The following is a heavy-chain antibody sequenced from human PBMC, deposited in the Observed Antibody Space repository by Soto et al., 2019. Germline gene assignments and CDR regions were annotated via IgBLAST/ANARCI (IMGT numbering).Heavy chain of an antibody. Sequence: GGSLRLSCAASGFTFSNYWMTWVRQAPGKGLEWVANIKEDESEKHYVDSVKGRFTISRDNAKNSLYLQMNSLRVEDTAVYFCSRDVVVGAKALNYWGQGALVTVSS. CDR1: GFTFSNYW. CDR3: SRDVVVGAKALNY. CDR2: IKEDESEK. V-gene: IGHV3-7*01. J-gene: IGHJ4*02. D-gene: IGHD2-15*01.